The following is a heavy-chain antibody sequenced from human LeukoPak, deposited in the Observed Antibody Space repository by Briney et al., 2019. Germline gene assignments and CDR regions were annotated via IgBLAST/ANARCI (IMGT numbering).Heavy chain of an antibody. CDR2: INSDGSST. Sequence: GGSLRLSCAASGFTFSSYSMNWVRQAPGKGLVWVSRINSDGSSTSYADSVKGRFTISRDNAKNTLYLQMNSLRAEDTAVYYCARDCSGGSCHNHYYYYYMDVWGKGTTVTVSS. CDR1: GFTFSSYS. J-gene: IGHJ6*03. D-gene: IGHD2-15*01. CDR3: ARDCSGGSCHNHYYYYYMDV. V-gene: IGHV3-74*01.